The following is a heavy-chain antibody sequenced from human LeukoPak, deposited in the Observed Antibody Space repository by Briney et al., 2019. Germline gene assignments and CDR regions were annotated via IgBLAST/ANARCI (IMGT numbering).Heavy chain of an antibody. V-gene: IGHV3-21*01. Sequence: GGSLRLSCAASGFTFSIYSMNWVRQAPGKGLEWVSSISSSSSYIYYADSVKGRFTISRDNAKNSLYLQMNSLRAEDTAVYYCASDYSILTGYYDWGQGTLVTVSS. D-gene: IGHD3-9*01. CDR3: ASDYSILTGYYD. CDR2: ISSSSSYI. CDR1: GFTFSIYS. J-gene: IGHJ4*02.